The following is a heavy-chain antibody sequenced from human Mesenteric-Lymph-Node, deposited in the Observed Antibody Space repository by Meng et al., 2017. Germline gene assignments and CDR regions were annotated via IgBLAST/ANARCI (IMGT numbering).Heavy chain of an antibody. D-gene: IGHD5-18*01. V-gene: IGHV3-30*03. CDR1: GCAFSSNG. J-gene: IGHJ4*02. CDR3: AGGYSYGDY. Sequence: QWQLVESGGGVVQPGRSLRLSCAASGCAFSSNGMHWVRQATGKGLEWVALISHDGSNKYYADSVKGRFTVSRDNSKNTLYLQMNSQTTEDTAVYYCAGGYSYGDYWGQGTLVTVSS. CDR2: ISHDGSNK.